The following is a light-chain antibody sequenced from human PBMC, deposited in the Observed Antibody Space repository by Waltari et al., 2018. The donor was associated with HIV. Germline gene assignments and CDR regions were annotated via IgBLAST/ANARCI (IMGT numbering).Light chain of an antibody. CDR1: NIGSKN. Sequence: SYVLTQPPSVSVAPGQTARITCGGDNIGSKNVHWYQQKAGQAPVLVVYDENDRPSGIPARFAGSKSGNAAALSISRAEAGDEADYYCQIWDSNSDHPGVFGGGTEVTVL. CDR3: QIWDSNSDHPGV. J-gene: IGLJ1*01. V-gene: IGLV3-21*02. CDR2: DEN.